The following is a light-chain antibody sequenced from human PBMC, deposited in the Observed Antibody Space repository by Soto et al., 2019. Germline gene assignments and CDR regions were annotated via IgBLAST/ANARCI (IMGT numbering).Light chain of an antibody. Sequence: EVVMTPSPATLSVSPGERVTFSCRASQSVTTNLAWYQHKPGQSPRLLISDASTGASGIPPRFSGSGSGTEFTLTISSLQSEDFAVYYCQQYEKWPWKCGQGTTVDIK. CDR3: QQYEKWPWK. CDR2: DAS. J-gene: IGKJ1*01. V-gene: IGKV3-15*01. CDR1: QSVTTN.